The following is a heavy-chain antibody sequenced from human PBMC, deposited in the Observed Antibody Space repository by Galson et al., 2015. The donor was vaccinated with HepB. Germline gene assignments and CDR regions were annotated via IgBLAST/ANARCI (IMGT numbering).Heavy chain of an antibody. D-gene: IGHD3-22*01. CDR3: AKADPIVVAPKSPPHDY. CDR2: ISYDGSNK. J-gene: IGHJ4*02. V-gene: IGHV3-30*18. Sequence: SLRLSCAASGFTFSSYGMHWVRQAPGKGLEWVAVISYDGSNKYYADSVKGRFTISRDNSKNTLYLQMNSLRAEDTAVYYCAKADPIVVAPKSPPHDYWGQGTLVTVSS. CDR1: GFTFSSYG.